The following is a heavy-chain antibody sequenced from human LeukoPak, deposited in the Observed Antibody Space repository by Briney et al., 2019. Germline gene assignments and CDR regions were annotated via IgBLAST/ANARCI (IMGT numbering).Heavy chain of an antibody. D-gene: IGHD6-19*01. V-gene: IGHV4-4*07. CDR3: AQSSGWYSLDP. CDR1: GGSISSYY. Sequence: SETLSLTCTVSGGSISSYYWSWIRQPAGKGLEWIGRMYTSGSTNYNPSLKSRVTISVDTSKNQFSLKLSSVTAADTAVYYCAQSSGWYSLDPWGQGTLVTVSS. CDR2: MYTSGST. J-gene: IGHJ5*02.